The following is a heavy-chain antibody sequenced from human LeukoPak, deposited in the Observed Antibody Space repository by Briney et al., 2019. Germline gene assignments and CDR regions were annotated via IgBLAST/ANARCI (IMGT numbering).Heavy chain of an antibody. V-gene: IGHV3-64*01. CDR1: GFTLSSYW. CDR2: ISENGGKT. D-gene: IGHD3-16*01. J-gene: IGHJ3*02. CDR3: ARDRVGAWAFDI. Sequence: PGGSLRLSCAASGFTLSSYWMHWVRQAPGKGLEYVSAISENGGKTYYANSVKGRFTNSRDNSTNTLYLHMDSLSAEDMAVYYCARDRVGAWAFDIWGQGTMVTVSS.